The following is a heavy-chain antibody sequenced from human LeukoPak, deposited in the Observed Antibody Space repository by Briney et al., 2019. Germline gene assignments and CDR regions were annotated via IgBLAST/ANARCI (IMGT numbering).Heavy chain of an antibody. CDR1: GGSFSSYY. CDR3: ARGPHCSSTSCYAPYYYYYMDV. D-gene: IGHD2-2*01. J-gene: IGHJ6*03. Sequence: SETLSLTCAVYGGSFSSYYWNWIRQPPGKGLEWIAEINHSGSTNYNPSLKSRVTISVDTSKNQFSLKLSSVTAADTAVYYCARGPHCSSTSCYAPYYYYYMDVWGKGTTVTVSS. CDR2: INHSGST. V-gene: IGHV4-34*01.